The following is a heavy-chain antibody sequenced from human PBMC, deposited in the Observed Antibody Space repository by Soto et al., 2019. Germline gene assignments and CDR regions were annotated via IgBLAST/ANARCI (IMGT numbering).Heavy chain of an antibody. CDR3: ARERSRDYTYYALKA. CDR1: GFTFSRYV. CDR2: ISSDGSSE. V-gene: IGHV3-30-3*01. J-gene: IGHJ6*02. Sequence: QVQLVESGGGVVQPGRSLGLSCAASGFTFSRYVMHWVRQAPGKGLEWVALISSDGSSEYYADSVRGRFTIYRDTSTNTLYLQMNTLRVEETAMCLCARERSRDYTYYALKAWGQRTTVTVS. D-gene: IGHD6-6*01.